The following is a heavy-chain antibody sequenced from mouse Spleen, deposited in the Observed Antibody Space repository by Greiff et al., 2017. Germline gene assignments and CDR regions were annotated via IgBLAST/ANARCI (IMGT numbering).Heavy chain of an antibody. Sequence: EVKLMESGGGLVKPGGSLKLSCAASGFTFSSYAMSWARQSPEKRLEWVAEISSGGSYTYYPDTVTGRFTISRDNAKNTLYLEMSSLRSEDTAMYYCARVYGYDEDYAMDYWGQGTSVTVSS. CDR1: GFTFSSYA. CDR2: ISSGGSYT. D-gene: IGHD2-2*01. J-gene: IGHJ4*01. CDR3: ARVYGYDEDYAMDY. V-gene: IGHV5-9-4*01.